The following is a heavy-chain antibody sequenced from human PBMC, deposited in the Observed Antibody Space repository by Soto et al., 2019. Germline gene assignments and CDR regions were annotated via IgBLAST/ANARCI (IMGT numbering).Heavy chain of an antibody. J-gene: IGHJ6*02. CDR2: IYPGDSDT. V-gene: IGHV5-51*01. CDR1: GYSFTSYW. Sequence: GESLKISCKGSGYSFTSYWIGWVRQMPGKGLEWMGIIYPGDSDTRYSPSFQGQVTISADKSISTAYLQWSSLKASDTAMYYCARQYGSAYYYYGMDVWGQGTTVTVSS. D-gene: IGHD3-10*01. CDR3: ARQYGSAYYYYGMDV.